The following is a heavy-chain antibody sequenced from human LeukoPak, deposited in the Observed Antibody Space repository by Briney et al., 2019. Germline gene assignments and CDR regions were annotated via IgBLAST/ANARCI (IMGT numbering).Heavy chain of an antibody. D-gene: IGHD3-22*01. CDR1: GFTFSSYD. CDR2: IGTAGDT. CDR3: ARGGGYYDSSGSDAFDI. J-gene: IGHJ3*02. V-gene: IGHV3-13*01. Sequence: GGSLRLSCAASGFTFSSYDMHWVRQATGKGLEWVSAIGTAGDTYYPGSVKGRFTISRENAKNSLYLQMNSLRAGDTAVYYCARGGGYYDSSGSDAFDIWGQGTMVTVSS.